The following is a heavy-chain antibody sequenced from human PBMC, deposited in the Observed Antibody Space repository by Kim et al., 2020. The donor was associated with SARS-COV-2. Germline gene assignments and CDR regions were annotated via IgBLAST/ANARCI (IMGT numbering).Heavy chain of an antibody. V-gene: IGHV4-34*01. J-gene: IGHJ4*02. CDR2: INHSGST. D-gene: IGHD4-17*01. Sequence: SETLSLTCAVYGGSFSGYYWSWIRQPPGKGLEWIGEINHSGSTNYNPSLKSRVTISVDTSKNQFSLKLSSVTAADTAVYYCARMRTVTKRSKPHFDYWGQGTPVTVSS. CDR3: ARMRTVTKRSKPHFDY. CDR1: GGSFSGYY.